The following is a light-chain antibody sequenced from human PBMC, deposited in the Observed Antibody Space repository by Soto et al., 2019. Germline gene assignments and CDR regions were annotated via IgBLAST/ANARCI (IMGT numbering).Light chain of an antibody. CDR3: QSYDNSLSVYV. J-gene: IGLJ1*01. Sequence: QSVLTQPPSVSGAPGQRVTISCSGSSSNFGAGYDVHWYQQLPGTAPKLLIYGNSNRPSGVPDRFSGSKSGTSASLAITGLQAEDEADYYCQSYDNSLSVYVFGTGTKVTVL. CDR2: GNS. V-gene: IGLV1-40*01. CDR1: SSNFGAGYD.